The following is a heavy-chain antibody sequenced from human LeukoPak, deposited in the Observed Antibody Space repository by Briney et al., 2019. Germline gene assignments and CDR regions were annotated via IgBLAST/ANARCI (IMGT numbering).Heavy chain of an antibody. CDR3: ARSVIAVAGCDAFDI. D-gene: IGHD6-19*01. J-gene: IGHJ3*02. Sequence: HPGGSLRLSCAASGFTFSAYSMNGVRQAPGKGRDWVSYISSRSFTIYYADSVKGRFTISRDNAKNSLYLEMNSLRDEDTAVYYCARSVIAVAGCDAFDIWGQGTVVTVSS. CDR2: ISSRSFTI. V-gene: IGHV3-48*02. CDR1: GFTFSAYS.